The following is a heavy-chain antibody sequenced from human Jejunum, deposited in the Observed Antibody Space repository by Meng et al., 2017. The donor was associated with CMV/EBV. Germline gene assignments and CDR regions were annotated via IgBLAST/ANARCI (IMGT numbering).Heavy chain of an antibody. V-gene: IGHV3-30*02. J-gene: IGHJ4*02. Sequence: FAFNRYGVHWVSQAPSRGLNWVGFVGIDGRKVLYADSVTDRFNISRDNFENTVYLQMEILKTEDSAVYYCVKDWESQYEGSDHWHFDSWGQGVLVTVSS. CDR3: VKDWESQYEGSDHWHFDS. CDR1: FAFNRYG. CDR2: VGIDGRKV. D-gene: IGHD1-26*01.